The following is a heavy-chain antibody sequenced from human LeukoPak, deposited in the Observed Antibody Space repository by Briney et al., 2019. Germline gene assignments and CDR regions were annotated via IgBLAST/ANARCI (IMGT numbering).Heavy chain of an antibody. D-gene: IGHD1-7*01. CDR3: ARNYSPDFDY. J-gene: IGHJ4*02. CDR2: TYYRSKWYN. CDR1: GDNVSSNSAT. Sequence: SQTLSLTCAISGDNVSSNSATWNWIRQSPSRGLEWLGRTYYRSKWYNDYAVSVKSRMTIIPDTSKNQFSLQLNSVTPEDTAVYYCARNYSPDFDYWGQGTQVSVSS. V-gene: IGHV6-1*01.